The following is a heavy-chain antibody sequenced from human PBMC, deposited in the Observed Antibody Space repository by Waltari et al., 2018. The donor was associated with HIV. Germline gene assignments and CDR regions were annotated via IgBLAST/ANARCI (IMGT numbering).Heavy chain of an antibody. CDR1: AFTLSSRA. J-gene: IGHJ6*02. V-gene: IGHV3-23*01. CDR2: ISGSGGST. D-gene: IGHD5-12*01. Sequence: EVQLLESGGGLGQRGGSLRLSCVASAFTLSSRAIGWVPQAPGKGLEWVSAISGSGGSTYYADSVKGRFTISRDNSKNTLYLQMNSLRAEDTAVYYCAKDPMDIVATINYYGMDVWGQGTTVTVSS. CDR3: AKDPMDIVATINYYGMDV.